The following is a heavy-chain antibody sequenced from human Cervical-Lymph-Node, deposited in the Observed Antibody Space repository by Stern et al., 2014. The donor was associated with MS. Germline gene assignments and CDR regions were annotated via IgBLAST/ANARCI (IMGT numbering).Heavy chain of an antibody. CDR3: ARSYDFWSAYSTHFDY. V-gene: IGHV1-46*01. D-gene: IGHD3-3*01. CDR2: TYPEEYDT. J-gene: IGHJ4*02. CDR1: GFMFTNYY. Sequence: VQLVQSGAEVKKPGASVKVSCKASGFMFTNYYIHWVRQAPGQGLERMGITYPEEYDTTYAQKFQGRVTMTRDTSTSTVHMELSGLRSEDTAVYYCARSYDFWSAYSTHFDYWGQGTLVTVSS.